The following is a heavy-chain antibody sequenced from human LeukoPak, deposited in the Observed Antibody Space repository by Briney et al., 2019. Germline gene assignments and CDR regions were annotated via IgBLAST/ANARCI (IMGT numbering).Heavy chain of an antibody. CDR1: GGSISSSDYY. Sequence: SETLSLTCTVSGGSISSSDYYWSWIRQPPGKGLEWIGYIYYSGSTYYNPSLKSRVTISVDTSKNQFSLKLSSVTAADTAVYYCARAPEYYYDSSGYRGGFDIWGQGTMVTVSS. D-gene: IGHD3-22*01. CDR3: ARAPEYYYDSSGYRGGFDI. V-gene: IGHV4-30-4*01. CDR2: IYYSGST. J-gene: IGHJ3*02.